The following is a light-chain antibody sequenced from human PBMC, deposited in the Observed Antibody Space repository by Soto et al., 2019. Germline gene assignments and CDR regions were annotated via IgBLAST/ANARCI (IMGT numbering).Light chain of an antibody. CDR2: AAF. Sequence: DIQMTQSPSSLSASVGDRVTLTCRASQNIGRHLNWYQQKAGKAPKLLIYAAFSLQGGVPSRFIGSGAWNDFTLTITRMQPEGIATYYWQQRDSLPGTFGQGTKVELK. V-gene: IGKV1-39*01. J-gene: IGKJ1*01. CDR1: QNIGRH. CDR3: QQRDSLPGT.